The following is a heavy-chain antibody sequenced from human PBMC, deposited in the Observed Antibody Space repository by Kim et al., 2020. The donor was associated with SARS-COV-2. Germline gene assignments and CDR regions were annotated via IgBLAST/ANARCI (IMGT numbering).Heavy chain of an antibody. J-gene: IGHJ4*02. Sequence: GGSLRLSCTTSGFTLSDYNMNWVRQAPGKGLEWLASITSAGNQMFYADSVKGRFTVSRDDIKNSLYLQMSDLGAEDTAVYYCAREDESGYFPKYWGQGDLVTLPS. D-gene: IGHD3-22*01. CDR3: AREDESGYFPKY. CDR1: GFTLSDYN. V-gene: IGHV3-21*06. CDR2: ITSAGNQM.